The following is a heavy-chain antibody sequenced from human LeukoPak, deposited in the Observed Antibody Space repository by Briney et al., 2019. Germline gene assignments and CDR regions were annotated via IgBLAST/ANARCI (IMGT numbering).Heavy chain of an antibody. D-gene: IGHD3-9*01. CDR1: GGSISSYY. V-gene: IGHV4-59*01. J-gene: IGHJ4*02. Sequence: SETLSLTCTVSGGSISSYYWSWIRRPPGKGLEWIGYIYYSGSTNYNPSLKSRVTISVDTSKNQFSLKLSSVTAADTAVYYCARGPKYYDILTGYGPYYFDYWGQGTLVTVSS. CDR3: ARGPKYYDILTGYGPYYFDY. CDR2: IYYSGST.